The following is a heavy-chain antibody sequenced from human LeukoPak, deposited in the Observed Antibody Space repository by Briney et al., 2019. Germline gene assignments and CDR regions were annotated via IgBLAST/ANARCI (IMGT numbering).Heavy chain of an antibody. CDR1: GFTFSSYW. D-gene: IGHD4-23*01. Sequence: PGGSLRLSCAASGFTFSSYWMHWVRQAPGKGLVWVSRINGDGSKTRYADSVKGRFTISRDNAKNTLYLQMNGLRAEDTAVYYCARDLDYGGYSNFDYWGQGTLVTVSS. CDR2: INGDGSKT. J-gene: IGHJ4*02. V-gene: IGHV3-74*01. CDR3: ARDLDYGGYSNFDY.